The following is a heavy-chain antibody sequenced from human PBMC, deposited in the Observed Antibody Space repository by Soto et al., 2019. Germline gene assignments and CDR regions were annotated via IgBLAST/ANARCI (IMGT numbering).Heavy chain of an antibody. CDR2: TRNSGGA. CDR1: SGSIFSSNW. Sequence: QVQLQESGPGLVKPSGTLSLTCAVSSGSIFSSNWWSWVRQPPGKGLEWIGETRNSGGANYNPSLQSRVTITVDRSTTHFFLEVRSVTAADTAVYYCASHLVMSGTRGFDNWGLGALVTVS. J-gene: IGHJ4*02. V-gene: IGHV4-4*02. D-gene: IGHD6-13*01. CDR3: ASHLVMSGTRGFDN.